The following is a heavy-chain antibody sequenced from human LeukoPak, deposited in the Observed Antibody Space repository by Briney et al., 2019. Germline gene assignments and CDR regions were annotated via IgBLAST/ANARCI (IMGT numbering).Heavy chain of an antibody. D-gene: IGHD6-19*01. CDR2: ISGSGGST. CDR3: ASKRGIAVAGTFDY. J-gene: IGHJ4*02. V-gene: IGHV3-23*01. CDR1: GFTFSSYA. Sequence: QPGGSLRLSCAASGFTFSSYAMSWVRQAPGKGLEWVSAISGSGGSTYYADSVKGRFTISRDNSKNTLYLQMNSLRAEDTAVYYCASKRGIAVAGTFDYWGQGTLVTVSS.